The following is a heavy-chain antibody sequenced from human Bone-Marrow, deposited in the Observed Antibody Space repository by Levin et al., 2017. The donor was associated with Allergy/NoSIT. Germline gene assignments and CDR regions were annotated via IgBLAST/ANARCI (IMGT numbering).Heavy chain of an antibody. D-gene: IGHD3-10*01. CDR1: GFAFSDFS. CDR3: ARMVRGGDWFDP. CDR2: ITHSSLYI. Sequence: PGGSLRLSCEASGFAFSDFSMNWVRQAPGKGLEWVSSITHSSLYIYYADSVKGRFTISRDNAKNSLYLQMNSLRAEDTAVYYCARMVRGGDWFDPWGQGTLVTVSS. V-gene: IGHV3-21*01. J-gene: IGHJ5*02.